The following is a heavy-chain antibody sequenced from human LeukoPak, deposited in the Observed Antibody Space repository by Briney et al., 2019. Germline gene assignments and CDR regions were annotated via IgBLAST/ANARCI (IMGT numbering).Heavy chain of an antibody. Sequence: PSETLSLTCTVSGGSISSYCWSCIRQPAGKGLEWIGRICNSGSTNYNPSLKCRVTMSVDTSKNQFSLKLSSVTAADTAVYYCAEGGQWLRVWGQGTLVTVSS. CDR3: AEGGQWLRV. CDR2: ICNSGST. D-gene: IGHD6-19*01. CDR1: GGSISSYC. V-gene: IGHV4-4*07. J-gene: IGHJ4*02.